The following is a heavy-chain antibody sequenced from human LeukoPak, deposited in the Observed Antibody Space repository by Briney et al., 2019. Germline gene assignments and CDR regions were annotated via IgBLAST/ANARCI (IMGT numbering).Heavy chain of an antibody. D-gene: IGHD6-19*01. J-gene: IGHJ3*02. CDR3: GGSSGWYEAFDI. V-gene: IGHV1-46*01. CDR1: GYTFTSYY. Sequence: GASVKVSCKASGYTFTSYYLHWVRQAPGQGLEWMGIINPSGGSTSYAQKFQGRVTMTRDTSTSTVYMELSSLRSEDTAVYYCGGSSGWYEAFDIWGQGPMVTVSS. CDR2: INPSGGST.